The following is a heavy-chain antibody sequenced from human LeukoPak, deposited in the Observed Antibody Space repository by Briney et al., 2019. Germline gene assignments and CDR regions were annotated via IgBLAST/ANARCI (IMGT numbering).Heavy chain of an antibody. V-gene: IGHV3-23*01. D-gene: IGHD3-16*01. CDR1: GFTFSTYA. J-gene: IGHJ4*02. CDR3: AKDNADYPIYYFDS. CDR2: ISSSGGGK. Sequence: PGGSLRLSCAASGFTFSTYAMNWVRQAPGKGLEWVSGISSSGGGKFYADSVKGRFTISRDKSKSTLYLQMNSLRAEDAAAYYCAKDNADYPIYYFDSWGQGTLVTVSS.